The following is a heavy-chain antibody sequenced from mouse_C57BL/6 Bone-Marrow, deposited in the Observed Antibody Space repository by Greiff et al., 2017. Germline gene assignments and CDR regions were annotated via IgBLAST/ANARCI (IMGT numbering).Heavy chain of an antibody. CDR3: ARDDGYYYAMDY. J-gene: IGHJ4*01. CDR2: SRNKANDYTT. Sequence: EVKVVESGGGLVQSGRSLRLSCATSGFTFSDFYMEWVRQAPGKGLEWIAASRNKANDYTTEYRASVKGRFIVSRDTAQSILYLQMNARRAADTAIYDCARDDGYYYAMDYWGQGTSGTVSS. V-gene: IGHV7-1*01. D-gene: IGHD2-3*01. CDR1: GFTFSDFY.